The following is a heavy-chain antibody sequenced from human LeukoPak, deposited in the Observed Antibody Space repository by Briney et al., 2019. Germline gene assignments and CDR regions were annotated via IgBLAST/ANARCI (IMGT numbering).Heavy chain of an antibody. CDR2: IISSSSYI. V-gene: IGHV3-21*01. CDR3: ARDPQYCSGGSCYSFAY. D-gene: IGHD2-15*01. CDR1: GFTFSTYS. Sequence: GGSLRLSCAASGFTFSTYSMNWVRQAPGKGLEWVSSIISSSSYIYYADSVKGRFTISRDNAKNSLYLQMHSLRPEDTAVYYCARDPQYCSGGSCYSFAYWGQGTLVTVSS. J-gene: IGHJ4*02.